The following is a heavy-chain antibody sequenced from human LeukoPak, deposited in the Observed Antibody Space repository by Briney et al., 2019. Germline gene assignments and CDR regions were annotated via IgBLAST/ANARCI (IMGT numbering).Heavy chain of an antibody. CDR1: GGSISSYY. CDR2: IYYSGST. V-gene: IGHV4-59*08. J-gene: IGHJ4*02. CDR3: ARLASGSYGPLTPFDY. D-gene: IGHD1-26*01. Sequence: SETLSLTCTVSGGSISSYYWSWIRQPPGKGLGWVGDIYYSGSTNYNPSLKSRVTISVDSSKNQFSLRLSSVTAADTAVYYSARLASGSYGPLTPFDYWGQGTLVTVSS.